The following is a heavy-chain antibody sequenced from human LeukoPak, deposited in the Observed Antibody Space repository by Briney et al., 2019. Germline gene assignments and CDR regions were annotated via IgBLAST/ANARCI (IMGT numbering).Heavy chain of an antibody. J-gene: IGHJ4*02. CDR2: TSRNGGGA. CDR3: VRSTTILNS. V-gene: IGHV3-20*04. Sequence: GGSLRLSCAASGFTFDEYGMSWVRQVPGKGLEWASGTSRNGGGAGYADSVKGRFTISRDNAKNSLYLQMNSLRAEDTALYYCVRSTTILNSWGQGTLVTVSS. CDR1: GFTFDEYG. D-gene: IGHD4-17*01.